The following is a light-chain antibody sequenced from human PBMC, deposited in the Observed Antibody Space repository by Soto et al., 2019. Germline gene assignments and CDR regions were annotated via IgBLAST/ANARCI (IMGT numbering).Light chain of an antibody. J-gene: IGKJ1*01. Sequence: DIQLTQSPSFLSASVGDRVTITCRASQDISSHLVWFQQEPGKAPKLLIYAASTLQSGVPSRFTGVGAGTEFTLTISSLQPEDFATYYCLQLHSLPPTFGQGPRWKPN. CDR2: AAS. CDR3: LQLHSLPPT. V-gene: IGKV1-9*01. CDR1: QDISSH.